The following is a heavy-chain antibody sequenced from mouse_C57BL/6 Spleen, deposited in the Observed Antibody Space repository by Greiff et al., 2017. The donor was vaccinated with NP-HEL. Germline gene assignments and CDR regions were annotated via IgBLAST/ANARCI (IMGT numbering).Heavy chain of an antibody. Sequence: EVKLMESGGGLVKPGGSLKLSCAASGFTFSDYGMHWVRQAPEKGLEWVAYISSGSSTIYYADTVKGRFTISRDNAKNTLFLQMTSLRSEDTAMYYCARAGNYPLYYAMDYWGQGTSVTVSS. D-gene: IGHD2-1*01. V-gene: IGHV5-17*01. CDR2: ISSGSSTI. CDR3: ARAGNYPLYYAMDY. J-gene: IGHJ4*01. CDR1: GFTFSDYG.